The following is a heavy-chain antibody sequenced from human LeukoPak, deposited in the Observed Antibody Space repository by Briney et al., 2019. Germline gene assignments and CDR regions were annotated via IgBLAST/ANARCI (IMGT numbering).Heavy chain of an antibody. CDR1: GGSTSSGGYS. J-gene: IGHJ6*02. CDR2: IYHSGST. V-gene: IGHV4-30-2*01. D-gene: IGHD4-11*01. Sequence: SQTLSLTCAVSGGSTSSGGYSWSWIRQPPGKGLEWIGYIYHSGSTYYNPSLKSRVTISVDRSKNQFSLKLSSVTAADTAVYYCARGSTVTSYYYYYGMDVWGQGTTVTVSS. CDR3: ARGSTVTSYYYYYGMDV.